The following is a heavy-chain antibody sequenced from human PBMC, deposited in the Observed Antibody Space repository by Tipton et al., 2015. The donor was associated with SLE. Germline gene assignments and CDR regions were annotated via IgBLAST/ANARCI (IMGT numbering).Heavy chain of an antibody. CDR2: IKQDGSER. V-gene: IGHV3-7*01. Sequence: SLRLSCEASGFSFRDYWMSWVRQAPGEGLEWVANIKQDGSERYYADSVQGRFTISRDNAKNSVFLEMNSLRAEDTAVYYCASQLAPYYYGMDVWGQGTTVTVSS. CDR1: GFSFRDYW. J-gene: IGHJ6*02. D-gene: IGHD2-2*01. CDR3: ASQLAPYYYGMDV.